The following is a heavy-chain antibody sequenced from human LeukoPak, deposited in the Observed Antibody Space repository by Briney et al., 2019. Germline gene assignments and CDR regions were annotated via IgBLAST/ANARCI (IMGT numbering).Heavy chain of an antibody. CDR1: GFTFDDYA. D-gene: IGHD3-10*01. CDR3: AKSRYYYGSGSYVLDY. J-gene: IGHJ4*02. Sequence: GGSLRLSCAASGFTFDDYAMHWVRQAPGKGLEWVSLISWDGGSTYYADSVKGRFTISRDNSKYSLYLQMNSLRAEDTAMYYCAKSRYYYGSGSYVLDYWGRGTLVTVSS. CDR2: ISWDGGST. V-gene: IGHV3-43D*03.